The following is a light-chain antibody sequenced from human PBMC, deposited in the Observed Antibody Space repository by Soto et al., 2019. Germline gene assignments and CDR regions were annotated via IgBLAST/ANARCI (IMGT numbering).Light chain of an antibody. V-gene: IGLV2-14*01. CDR2: DVT. CDR1: SSDIGGYDY. CDR3: SSYTSSSTGVV. Sequence: QSALTQPASVSGSPGQSITISCTGTSSDIGGYDYISWYQQHPGKVPKLIIYDVTDRPSGVSDRFSGSKSGNTASLTISGPEAEDEADYYCSSYTSSSTGVVFGGGTKLTVL. J-gene: IGLJ2*01.